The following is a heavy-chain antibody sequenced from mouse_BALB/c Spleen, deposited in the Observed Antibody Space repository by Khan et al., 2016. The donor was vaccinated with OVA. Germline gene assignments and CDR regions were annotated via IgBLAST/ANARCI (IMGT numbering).Heavy chain of an antibody. Sequence: QVQLQQSGAELVKPGASVKLSCKTSGYTFTNYWIQWVKQRPGQGLGWIGEIFPGTGTTYYNENFKAKATLTIDTSSSTAYMQLSSLTSEDSAVYVGARGYYGNDECAYGGQGTLVTVSA. CDR2: IFPGTGTT. CDR1: GYTFTNYW. CDR3: ARGYYGNDECAY. D-gene: IGHD2-2*01. V-gene: IGHV1S132*01. J-gene: IGHJ3*01.